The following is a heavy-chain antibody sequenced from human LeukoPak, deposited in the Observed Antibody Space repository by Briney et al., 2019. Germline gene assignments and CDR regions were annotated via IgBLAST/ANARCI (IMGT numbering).Heavy chain of an antibody. CDR2: INPNSGDT. J-gene: IGHJ4*02. V-gene: IGHV1-2*02. Sequence: ASVKVPCKASGYTFTGYYMHWVRQAPGQGLEWMGWINPNSGDTNFAQKFQGRVTMTRDTSISTAYMELSRLRSDDTAVYYCARWVHSNVEDDFWGQGTLVTVSS. CDR3: ARWVHSNVEDDF. CDR1: GYTFTGYY. D-gene: IGHD4-11*01.